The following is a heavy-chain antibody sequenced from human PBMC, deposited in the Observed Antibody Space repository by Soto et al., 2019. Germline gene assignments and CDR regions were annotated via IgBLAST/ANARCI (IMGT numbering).Heavy chain of an antibody. J-gene: IGHJ4*02. Sequence: EVQLLESGGGLVQPGGSLRLSCAASGFTFSTYAMSWVRRAPGKGLEWVSAISGSGGTTYYADSVRGRFTISRDDSKSTLYLQMSSLRAEDTAVYYCAKGTHYYYSSGYYPDYWGQGTLVTVSS. V-gene: IGHV3-23*01. CDR3: AKGTHYYYSSGYYPDY. D-gene: IGHD3-22*01. CDR2: ISGSGGTT. CDR1: GFTFSTYA.